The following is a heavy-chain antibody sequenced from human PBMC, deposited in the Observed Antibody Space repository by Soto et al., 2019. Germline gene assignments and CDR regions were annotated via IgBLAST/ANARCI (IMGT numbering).Heavy chain of an antibody. CDR1: GGSISSGGYY. D-gene: IGHD6-19*01. CDR3: ARVAAVAGYNWFDP. Sequence: SDTLSLTCTVSGGSISSGGYYWSWIRQHPGKGLEWIGYIYYSGSTYYNPSLKSRVTISVDTSKNQFSLKLSSVTAADTAVYYCARVAAVAGYNWFDPWGQGTLVTVSS. CDR2: IYYSGST. V-gene: IGHV4-31*03. J-gene: IGHJ5*02.